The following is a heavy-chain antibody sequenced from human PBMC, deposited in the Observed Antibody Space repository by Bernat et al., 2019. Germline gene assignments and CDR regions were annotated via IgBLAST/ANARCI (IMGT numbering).Heavy chain of an antibody. J-gene: IGHJ5*02. CDR3: ARDRRYYYGSGSYYNWFDP. V-gene: IGHV3-33*01. CDR1: GFTFSSYG. D-gene: IGHD3-10*01. Sequence: QVQLVESGGGVVQPGRSLRLSCAASGFTFSSYGMHWVRQAPGKWLEWVAVIWYDGSNKYYADSVKGRFTISRDNSKNTLYLQMNSLRAENTAVYYCARDRRYYYGSGSYYNWFDPWGQGTLVTVSS. CDR2: IWYDGSNK.